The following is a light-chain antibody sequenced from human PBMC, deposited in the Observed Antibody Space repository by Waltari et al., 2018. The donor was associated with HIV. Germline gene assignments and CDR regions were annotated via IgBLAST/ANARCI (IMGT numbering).Light chain of an antibody. CDR3: QQYNSYPYT. CDR1: QSISSW. V-gene: IGKV1-5*03. J-gene: IGKJ2*01. Sequence: DIQMTQSPSTLSASLCDRVTITCRASQSISSWLAWYQQKPGKAPKLLIYKASSLESGVPSRFSGSGSGTEFTLTISSLQPDDFATYYCQQYNSYPYTFGQGTKLEIK. CDR2: KAS.